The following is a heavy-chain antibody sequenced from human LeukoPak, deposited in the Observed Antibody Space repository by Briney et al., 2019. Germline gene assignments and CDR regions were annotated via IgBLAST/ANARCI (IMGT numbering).Heavy chain of an antibody. CDR3: AKNKRGYSYGPDAFDI. J-gene: IGHJ3*02. CDR1: GFTFSSSA. Sequence: GGSLRLSCAASGFTFSSSAMSWVRQVPGKGLEWVPGISASGGSTSYADSVRGRFTISRDNSKNTLYLQMNSLRAEDTAVYYCAKNKRGYSYGPDAFDIWGQGTMVTVSS. D-gene: IGHD5-18*01. CDR2: ISASGGST. V-gene: IGHV3-23*01.